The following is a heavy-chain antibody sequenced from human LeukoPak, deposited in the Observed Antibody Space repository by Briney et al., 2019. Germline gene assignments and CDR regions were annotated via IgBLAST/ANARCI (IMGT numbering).Heavy chain of an antibody. CDR2: ISGSGGST. CDR1: GVTFSSYA. D-gene: IGHD3-22*01. J-gene: IGHJ4*02. Sequence: GGSLRLSCAASGVTFSSYAMSWVRQAPGKGLEWVSAISGSGGSTYYADSVKGRFTISRDNSKNTLYLQMNSLRAEDTAVYYCAKPLTYYYDPSDYWGQGTLVTVSS. V-gene: IGHV3-23*01. CDR3: AKPLTYYYDPSDY.